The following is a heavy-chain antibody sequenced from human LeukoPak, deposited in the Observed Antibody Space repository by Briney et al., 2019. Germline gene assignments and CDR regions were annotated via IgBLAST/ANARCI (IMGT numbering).Heavy chain of an antibody. CDR1: GFTFSNYW. Sequence: PGGSLRLSCAASGFTFSNYWMHWVRQAPGKGLVWVSHINTGGSSTNYADSVKGRFTTSRDNAKNTLFLQMNSLRAEDTAVYYCARSEYCSSTSCYVTVDYWGQGTLVTVSS. J-gene: IGHJ4*02. CDR2: INTGGSST. D-gene: IGHD2-2*01. V-gene: IGHV3-74*01. CDR3: ARSEYCSSTSCYVTVDY.